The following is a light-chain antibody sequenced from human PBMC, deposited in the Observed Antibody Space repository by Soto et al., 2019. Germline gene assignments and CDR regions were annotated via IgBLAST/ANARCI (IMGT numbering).Light chain of an antibody. CDR2: AAS. J-gene: IGKJ1*01. CDR1: RDITDY. CDR3: QNYNSAPWT. V-gene: IGKV1-27*01. Sequence: DVQMTHSPSSLSASVGDRVPITXXASRDITDYLAWYQQKPGQVPKLXIYAASTLQSGVPSRFTASGAGTDLTLTITGLQPEDFATYYCQNYNSAPWTFGQGTKVDIK.